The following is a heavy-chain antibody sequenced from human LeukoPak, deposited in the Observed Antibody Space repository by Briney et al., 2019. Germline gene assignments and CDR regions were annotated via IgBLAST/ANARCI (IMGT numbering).Heavy chain of an antibody. CDR3: ARVSGPFDY. CDR1: GGSISSGSYY. CDR2: IYTSGST. J-gene: IGHJ4*02. Sequence: SQTLSLTCTVSGGSISSGSYYWSWIRQPAGKGLEWIGRIYTSGSTNYNPSLKSRVTISVDTSKSQFSLKLSSVTAADTAVYYCARVSGPFDYWGQGTLVTVSS. V-gene: IGHV4-61*02.